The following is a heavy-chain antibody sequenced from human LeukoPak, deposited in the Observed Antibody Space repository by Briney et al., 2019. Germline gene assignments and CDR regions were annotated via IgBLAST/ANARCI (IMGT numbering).Heavy chain of an antibody. Sequence: GASVKVSCKASGYTFTGYYMHWVRQAPGQGLKWMGWINPNSGGTNYAQKFQGRVTMTRDTSISTAYMELSRLRSDDTAVYYCARGVTMVRGVIMSYWGQGTLVTVSS. CDR2: INPNSGGT. D-gene: IGHD3-10*01. J-gene: IGHJ4*02. CDR3: ARGVTMVRGVIMSY. CDR1: GYTFTGYY. V-gene: IGHV1-2*02.